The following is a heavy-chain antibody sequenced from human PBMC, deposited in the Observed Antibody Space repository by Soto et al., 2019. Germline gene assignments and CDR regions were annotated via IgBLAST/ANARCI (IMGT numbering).Heavy chain of an antibody. CDR2: INHSGST. V-gene: IGHV4-34*01. D-gene: IGHD5-12*01. J-gene: IGHJ3*02. CDR1: DGSCGDHC. Sequence: VEDGSCGDHCGRRIRQKPEKGLEWIGEINHSGSTNYNPSLKSRVTISVDTSKNQFSLKLSSVTAADTAVYYCARGPYSGYEDAFDIWGQGTMVTVSS. CDR3: ARGPYSGYEDAFDI.